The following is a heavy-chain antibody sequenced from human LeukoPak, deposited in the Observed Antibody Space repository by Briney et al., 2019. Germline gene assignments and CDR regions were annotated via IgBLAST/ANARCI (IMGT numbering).Heavy chain of an antibody. D-gene: IGHD2-2*01. CDR3: ARDRCSSTSCLRNWFDP. V-gene: IGHV3-48*03. CDR1: GFTFSSYE. J-gene: IGHJ5*02. Sequence: PGGSLRLSCAASGFTFSSYEMNWVRQAPGKGLEWVSYISSSGSTIYYADSVKGRFTISRDNAKNSLYLQMSSLRAEDTAVYYCARDRCSSTSCLRNWFDPWGQGTLVTVSS. CDR2: ISSSGSTI.